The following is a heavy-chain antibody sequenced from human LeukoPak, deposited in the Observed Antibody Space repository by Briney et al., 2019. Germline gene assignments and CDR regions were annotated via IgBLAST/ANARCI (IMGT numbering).Heavy chain of an antibody. Sequence: GGSLRLSWAASGFTFSDYYMSWIRQAPGKGLEWDSYISSSGSTIYYADSVKGRFTISRDNAKNSLYLQMNSLRAEDTAVYYCARDSIAAAGTRADHYMDVWGKGTTVTISS. D-gene: IGHD6-13*01. CDR1: GFTFSDYY. J-gene: IGHJ6*03. CDR2: ISSSGSTI. V-gene: IGHV3-11*01. CDR3: ARDSIAAAGTRADHYMDV.